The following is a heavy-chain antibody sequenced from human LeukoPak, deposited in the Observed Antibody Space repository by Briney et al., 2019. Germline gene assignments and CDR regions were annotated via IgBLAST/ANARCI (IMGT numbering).Heavy chain of an antibody. D-gene: IGHD1-1*01. J-gene: IGHJ4*02. CDR3: ARGGLGTGGY. V-gene: IGHV4-34*01. CDR2: INHSGST. Sequence: SETLSLTCAVYGGSFSGYYWSWIRQPPGKGLEWIGEINHSGSTNYNPSLKSRVTISVDTSKNQFSLKLSSVTAADTAVYYCARGGLGTGGYWGQGTLVTVSS. CDR1: GGSFSGYY.